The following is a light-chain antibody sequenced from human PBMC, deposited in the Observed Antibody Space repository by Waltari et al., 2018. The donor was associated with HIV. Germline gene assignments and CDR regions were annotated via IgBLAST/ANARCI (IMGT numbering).Light chain of an antibody. J-gene: IGLJ3*02. Sequence: SYLLTPPPSVSVAPGQTARITCGGDNIGSYTVPVFQPRPGQAPVVVVNDASDRPSGIPERFSGSNSGNTATLTISRVEAGDEADYYCQVWDNNSDQGVFGGGTNLTVL. V-gene: IGLV3-21*02. CDR2: DAS. CDR1: NIGSYT. CDR3: QVWDNNSDQGV.